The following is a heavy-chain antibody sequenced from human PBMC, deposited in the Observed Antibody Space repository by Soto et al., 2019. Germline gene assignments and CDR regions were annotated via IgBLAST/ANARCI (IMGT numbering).Heavy chain of an antibody. V-gene: IGHV3-30*18. CDR2: ISNDGSNK. CDR3: AKGDSIAAAGSMAG. D-gene: IGHD6-13*01. CDR1: GFTFSRYG. J-gene: IGHJ6*02. Sequence: ESGGGVVQPGRSLRLSCAASGFTFSRYGMHWVRQAPGKGLEWVAVISNDGSNKYYADSVKGRFTISRDNSKNTLYLQMNSLRAEDTAVYYCAKGDSIAAAGSMAGWGQGTTVTVSS.